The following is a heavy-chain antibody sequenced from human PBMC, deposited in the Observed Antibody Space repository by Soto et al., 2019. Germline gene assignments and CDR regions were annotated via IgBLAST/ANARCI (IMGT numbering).Heavy chain of an antibody. CDR3: ARGYCSDRSRYSEGSNIGDY. V-gene: IGHV3-21*06. CDR1: GFPFSSYS. J-gene: IGHJ4*02. Sequence: WGSLRLSCVFSGFPFSSYSMNWVRPAPGKGLARVSSTNTPNSDIPYSDSVKGRFTVSRDNAKNSLFLQMNSLEAEDTATYFCARGYCSDRSRYSEGSNIGDYWGQGTMAPVSS. CDR2: TNTPNSDI. D-gene: IGHD2-15*01.